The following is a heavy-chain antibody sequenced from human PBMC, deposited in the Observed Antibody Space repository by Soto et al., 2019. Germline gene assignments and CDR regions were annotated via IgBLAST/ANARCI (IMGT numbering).Heavy chain of an antibody. Sequence: ASVKVSCKASGGTFSSYAISWVRQAPGQGLEWMGWINPNSGTTNYAQKFQGRVTMTRDTSISTAYMELSSLRSEDTAVYYCARVWSSGWYANFQHWGQGTLVTVSS. V-gene: IGHV1-8*02. CDR3: ARVWSSGWYANFQH. CDR1: GGTFSSYA. J-gene: IGHJ1*01. CDR2: INPNSGTT. D-gene: IGHD6-19*01.